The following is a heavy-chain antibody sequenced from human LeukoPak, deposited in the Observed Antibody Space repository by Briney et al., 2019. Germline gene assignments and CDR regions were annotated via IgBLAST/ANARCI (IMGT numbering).Heavy chain of an antibody. CDR3: ARHLSSITSSPNY. V-gene: IGHV3-48*01. J-gene: IGHJ4*02. CDR2: ISSSSSNI. CDR1: GFTFSSYS. Sequence: GGSLRLSCAASGFTFSSYSMNWVRQPPGKGLEWVSYISSSSSNIYYADSVKGRFTTSRDNAQNSLYLQMNSLRAEDTAMYYCARHLSSITSSPNYWGQGTLVTVSS. D-gene: IGHD3-10*01.